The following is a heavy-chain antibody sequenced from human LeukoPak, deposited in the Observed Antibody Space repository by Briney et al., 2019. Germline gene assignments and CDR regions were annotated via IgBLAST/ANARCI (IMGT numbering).Heavy chain of an antibody. CDR2: INPSGGST. CDR1: GYTFTSYY. Sequence: ASVKVSCKASGYTFTSYYMHWVRQAPGQGLEWMGIINPSGGSTSYAQKFQGRVTMTRDTSTSTVYMELSSLRSEDTAVYYCARAYCGGGCYLPSCYYGMDVWGQGTTVTVSS. J-gene: IGHJ6*02. D-gene: IGHD2-21*02. CDR3: ARAYCGGGCYLPSCYYGMDV. V-gene: IGHV1-46*01.